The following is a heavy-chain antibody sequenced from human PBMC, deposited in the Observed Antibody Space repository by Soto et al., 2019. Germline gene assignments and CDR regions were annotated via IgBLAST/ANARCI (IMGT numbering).Heavy chain of an antibody. CDR1: GFTFSNYG. CDR2: ISYDGSIK. Sequence: GGSLRLSCAGSGFTFSNYGMHWVRQAPGKGLAWVAVISYDGSIKYYVDSVKGRFTISRDDSKNTLFLQMNSLRAEDTAVYYCATAKLLLPWLFDYWGQGTLVTVSS. CDR3: ATAKLLLPWLFDY. J-gene: IGHJ4*02. D-gene: IGHD2-15*01. V-gene: IGHV3-30*03.